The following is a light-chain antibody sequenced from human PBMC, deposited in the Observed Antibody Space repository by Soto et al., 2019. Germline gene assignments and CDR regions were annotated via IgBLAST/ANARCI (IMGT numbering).Light chain of an antibody. CDR2: VAS. J-gene: IGKJ5*01. V-gene: IGKV3-15*01. Sequence: EIVMTQSPATLSVSPGERATLSCRASQSVRSNLAWYQQKPGQAPRLVIYVASTRATGIPDRISGRVSGTEFTLTISSLQSEDFAVYSCQQYNEWHPFTFGQGTRLDIK. CDR1: QSVRSN. CDR3: QQYNEWHPFT.